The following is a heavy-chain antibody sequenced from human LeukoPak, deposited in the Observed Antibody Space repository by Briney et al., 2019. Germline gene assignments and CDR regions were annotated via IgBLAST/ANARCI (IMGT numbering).Heavy chain of an antibody. CDR1: RDTFSNYT. CDR3: ARIRDGYNDAYDI. D-gene: IGHD5-24*01. J-gene: IGHJ3*02. Sequence: GASVKVSCKASRDTFSNYTISWVRQAPGQGLEWMGGIIPRFGTTNYAQKFQGRVTITADKSTSTAYMELSSLRFEDTAIYYCARIRDGYNDAYDIWGQGTVVTVPS. CDR2: IIPRFGTT. V-gene: IGHV1-69*06.